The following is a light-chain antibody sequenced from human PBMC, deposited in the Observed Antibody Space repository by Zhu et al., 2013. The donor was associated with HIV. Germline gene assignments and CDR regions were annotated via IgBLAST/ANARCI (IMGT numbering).Light chain of an antibody. V-gene: IGKV1-39*01. J-gene: IGKJ4*01. CDR2: AAS. Sequence: DIQMTQSPSSLSASVGDRVTVTCRASQSISTYLNWYQQKPGKAPKLLLYAASSLQNGVPPRFSGSGSGTDFTLTIRSLQPEDSATYYCQQSYSSPLTFGGGTKVEIK. CDR3: QQSYSSPLT. CDR1: QSISTY.